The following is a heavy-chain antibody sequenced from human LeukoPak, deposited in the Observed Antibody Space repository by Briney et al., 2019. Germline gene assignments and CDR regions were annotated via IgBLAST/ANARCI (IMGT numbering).Heavy chain of an antibody. CDR3: ARICGSTDCLIPD. Sequence: GGSLRLSCAASGFTFSRHWMHWVRQAPGKGLVWISRINSDASDTNYADFVKGRFTISRDNAKNTVYLQINSLRDEDTAVYYCARICGSTDCLIPDWGQGTLVTVSS. D-gene: IGHD2-2*01. CDR1: GFTFSRHW. J-gene: IGHJ4*02. V-gene: IGHV3-74*01. CDR2: INSDASDT.